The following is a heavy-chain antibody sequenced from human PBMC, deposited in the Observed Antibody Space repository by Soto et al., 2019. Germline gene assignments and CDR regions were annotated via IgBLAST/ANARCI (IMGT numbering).Heavy chain of an antibody. Sequence: QVQLQESGPGLVKPSETLSLTCTVSGDSISSYYWTWIRQPPGKGLEWIGSIYYSGVADYNPSLKSRVIISVDTSSKPSSLKLPSVTAAETAVYYCARARLQYYFAYWDQGTLVTVS. V-gene: IGHV4-59*01. CDR2: IYYSGVA. CDR1: GDSISSYY. CDR3: ARARLQYYFAY. J-gene: IGHJ4*02. D-gene: IGHD1-1*01.